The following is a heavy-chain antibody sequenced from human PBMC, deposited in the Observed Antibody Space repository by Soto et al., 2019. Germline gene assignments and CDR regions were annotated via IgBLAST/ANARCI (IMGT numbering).Heavy chain of an antibody. CDR1: GVTFSFNYYG. CDR2: ISTSGTGT. V-gene: IGHV3-48*02. J-gene: IGHJ4*02. D-gene: IGHD4-17*01. Sequence: EVRLVESGGDLVQPGGSLRLSCAASGVTFSFNYYGMNWVRQAPGKGLEWVAHISTSGTGTLYADSVKGRFTISRDSAKNSLYLQMNSLRDEDTAVYYCTTDPHGALDFDYWGQGTPVTVSS. CDR3: TTDPHGALDFDY.